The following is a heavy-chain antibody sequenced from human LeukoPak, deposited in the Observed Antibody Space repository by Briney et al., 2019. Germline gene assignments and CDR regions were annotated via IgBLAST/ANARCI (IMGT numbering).Heavy chain of an antibody. D-gene: IGHD3-10*01. CDR2: ISYDGSNK. CDR3: AKDRVVRGHYYGMDV. J-gene: IGHJ6*02. CDR1: GFTFSSYG. Sequence: GGSLRLSCAASGFTFSSYGMHWVRQAPGKGLEWVAVISYDGSNKYYADSVKGRFTISRDNSKNTLYLQMNSLRAEDTAVYYCAKDRVVRGHYYGMDVWGQGTTVTVSS. V-gene: IGHV3-30*18.